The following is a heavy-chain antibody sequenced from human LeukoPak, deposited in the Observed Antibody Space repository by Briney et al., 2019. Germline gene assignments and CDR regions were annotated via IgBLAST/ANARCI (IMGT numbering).Heavy chain of an antibody. CDR3: ARDSGVLLWFGELPDDY. J-gene: IGHJ4*02. CDR2: INAGNGNT. D-gene: IGHD3-10*01. CDR1: GYTFTSYA. V-gene: IGHV1-3*01. Sequence: ASVKVSCKASGYTFTSYAMHWVRQAPGQRLEWMGWINAGNGNTKYSQKFQGRVTITRDTSASTAYMELSSLRSEDTAVYYCARDSGVLLWFGELPDDYWGQGTLVTVSS.